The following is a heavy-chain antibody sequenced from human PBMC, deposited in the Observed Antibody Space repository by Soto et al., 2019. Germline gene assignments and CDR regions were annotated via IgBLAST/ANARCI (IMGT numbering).Heavy chain of an antibody. CDR3: ASPYSSSWYGSQFDY. Sequence: PSETLSLTCTVSGGSISSSSYYWGWIRQPPGKGLEWIGSIYYSGSTYYNPSLKSRVTISVDTSKNQFSLKLSSVTAADTAVYYCASPYSSSWYGSQFDYWGQGTLVTVSS. CDR1: GGSISSSSYY. D-gene: IGHD6-13*01. CDR2: IYYSGST. J-gene: IGHJ4*02. V-gene: IGHV4-39*01.